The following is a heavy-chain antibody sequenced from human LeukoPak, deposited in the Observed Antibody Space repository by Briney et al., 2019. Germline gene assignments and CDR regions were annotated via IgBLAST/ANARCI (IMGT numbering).Heavy chain of an antibody. Sequence: GGSLRLSCAGSGFTFSNSAMSRVRQAPGKGLEGVSTFSSGGSTYYADSVKGRFTISRDNSKNTLYLQMNSLGAEDTAVYYCAKGPKRGYSGYDTPRWGQGTLVTVSS. CDR1: GFTFSNSA. D-gene: IGHD5-12*01. J-gene: IGHJ4*02. CDR3: AKGPKRGYSGYDTPR. V-gene: IGHV3-23*01. CDR2: FSSGGST.